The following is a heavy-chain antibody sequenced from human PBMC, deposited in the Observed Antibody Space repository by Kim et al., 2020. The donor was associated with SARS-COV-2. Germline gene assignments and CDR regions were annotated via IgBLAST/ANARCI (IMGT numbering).Heavy chain of an antibody. J-gene: IGHJ5*02. CDR2: IYYSGST. CDR1: GDSIVTASYY. D-gene: IGHD3-16*01. CDR3: ARLAKRPFGWIDP. V-gene: IGHV4-39*07. Sequence: SETLSLTCTVSGDSIVTASYYWVWIRQPPGKGLDWIGTIYYSGSTYYNPSLKGRVTMSVDTSKNQFSLDLNSLTAADTAVYFCARLAKRPFGWIDPWGQGTRVTVSS.